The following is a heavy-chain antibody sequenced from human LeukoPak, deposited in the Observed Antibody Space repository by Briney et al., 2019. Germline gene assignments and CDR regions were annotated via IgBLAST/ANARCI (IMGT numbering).Heavy chain of an antibody. CDR3: ARGSQLWSHFDY. D-gene: IGHD5-18*01. CDR1: GYTFTIYG. V-gene: IGHV1-18*01. Sequence: ASVKVSCKASGYTFTIYGISWVRQAPGQGLEWRGWISAYNGNTNYTQKLQGRVTITADTTTSPAYMELRSLRSDDTAVYYCARGSQLWSHFDYWGQGTLVTVSS. J-gene: IGHJ4*02. CDR2: ISAYNGNT.